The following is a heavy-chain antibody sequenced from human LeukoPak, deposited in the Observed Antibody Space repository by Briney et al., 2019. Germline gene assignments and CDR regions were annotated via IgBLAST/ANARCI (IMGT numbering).Heavy chain of an antibody. CDR2: IYYSGST. CDR3: ARESLTWLQSRTSWFDP. CDR1: GGSISISTYF. J-gene: IGHJ5*02. V-gene: IGHV4-39*07. D-gene: IGHD5-24*01. Sequence: SETLSLTCTVSGGSISISTYFWGWIRQPPGKGLEWIGTIYYSGSTYYNPSLKSRVTISVDSSKNQFSLRLRSVTAADTDVYYCARESLTWLQSRTSWFDPWGQGTLVTVSS.